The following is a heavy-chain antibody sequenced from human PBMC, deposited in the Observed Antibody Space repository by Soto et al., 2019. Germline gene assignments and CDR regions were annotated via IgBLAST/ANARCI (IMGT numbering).Heavy chain of an antibody. V-gene: IGHV1-18*01. CDR3: ARSISGYDSHY. CDR2: IIANIGTT. D-gene: IGHD5-12*01. J-gene: IGHJ4*02. CDR1: GYTFTSYG. Sequence: ASVKVSCKASGYTFTSYGISWVRQAPGQGLEWMGWIIANIGTTNYAQKFQGRVTITADASTSTAYMELSSLRSEDTAVYYCARSISGYDSHYWGQGTLVTVSS.